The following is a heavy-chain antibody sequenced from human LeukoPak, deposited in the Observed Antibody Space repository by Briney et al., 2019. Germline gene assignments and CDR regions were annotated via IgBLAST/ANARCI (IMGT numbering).Heavy chain of an antibody. V-gene: IGHV1-69*13. CDR2: IIPIFGTA. D-gene: IGHD2-2*01. Sequence: ASVKVSCKASGGTFSSYAISWVRQAPGQGLEWMGGIIPIFGTANYAQKFQGRVTITADESTSTAYMELSSLRSEDTAVYYCARGGVVPAAIHPDYWGQGTLVTVSS. J-gene: IGHJ4*02. CDR1: GGTFSSYA. CDR3: ARGGVVPAAIHPDY.